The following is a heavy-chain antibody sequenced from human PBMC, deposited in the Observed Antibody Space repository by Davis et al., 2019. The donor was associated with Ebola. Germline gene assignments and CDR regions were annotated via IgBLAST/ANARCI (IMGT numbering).Heavy chain of an antibody. D-gene: IGHD6-19*01. CDR1: GFTFSSYG. Sequence: GGSLRLSCAASGFTFSSYGMHWVHQAPGKGLEWVAVIWYDGSNKYYADSVKGRFTISRDNSKNTLYLQMNSLRAEDTAVYYCARDLDSSGWYSLGNDYWGPGTLVTVSS. CDR2: IWYDGSNK. CDR3: ARDLDSSGWYSLGNDY. V-gene: IGHV3-33*01. J-gene: IGHJ4*02.